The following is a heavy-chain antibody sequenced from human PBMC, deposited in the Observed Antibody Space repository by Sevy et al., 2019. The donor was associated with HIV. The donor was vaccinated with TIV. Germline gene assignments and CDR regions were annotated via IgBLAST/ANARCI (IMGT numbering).Heavy chain of an antibody. CDR1: GFTFSSYA. V-gene: IGHV3-30*04. D-gene: IGHD3-10*01. CDR3: ARDAELLWFGDGKHSDGMDV. CDR2: IAYDGSNK. J-gene: IGHJ6*02. Sequence: GGSLRLSCAASGFTFSSYAMHWVRQAPGKELEWVAVIAYDGSNKYYADSVKGRFTISRDNSKNTLYLQMNSLRAEDTTVSYCARDAELLWFGDGKHSDGMDVWGQGTTVTVSS.